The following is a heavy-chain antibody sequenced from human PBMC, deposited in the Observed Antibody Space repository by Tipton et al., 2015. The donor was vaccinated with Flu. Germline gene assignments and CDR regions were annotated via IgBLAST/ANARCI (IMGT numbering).Heavy chain of an antibody. V-gene: IGHV4-59*06. Sequence: TLSLTCTVSGGSLGSYYWSWIRQPPGKGLEWIGSISHSGRTYYNPSLRSRLTISVDRSKNQFSLRLSSVSAADTAVYYCAAYYDSSGSYPLGFDFWGQGTLVTVSS. CDR1: GGSLGSYY. J-gene: IGHJ4*02. CDR2: ISHSGRT. D-gene: IGHD3-22*01. CDR3: AAYYDSSGSYPLGFDF.